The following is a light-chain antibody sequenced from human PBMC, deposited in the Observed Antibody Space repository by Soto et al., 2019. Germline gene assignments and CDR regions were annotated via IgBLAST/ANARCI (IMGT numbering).Light chain of an antibody. CDR1: QDINTY. Sequence: AIRMTQSPSSFSASTGDRVTITCRATQDINTYLAWYQQKPGKAPKLLIYAASTLQSGVPSRFSGSGSGTDFTLTISCLQSEDFATYYCQQYYSYPWTFGQGTKVEIK. J-gene: IGKJ1*01. V-gene: IGKV1-8*01. CDR2: AAS. CDR3: QQYYSYPWT.